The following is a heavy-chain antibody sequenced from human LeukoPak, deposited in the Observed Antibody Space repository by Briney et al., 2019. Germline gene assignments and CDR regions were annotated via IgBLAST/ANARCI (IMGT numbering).Heavy chain of an antibody. Sequence: GGSLRLSCAASGFTFSSYAMSWVRHAPGKGLEWVSAISGSGGSTYYADSVKGRFTISRDNSKNTLYLQLNSLRAEDTAVYYCAKGTYGSGSYYAFDYWGQGTLVTVSS. CDR3: AKGTYGSGSYYAFDY. CDR2: ISGSGGST. D-gene: IGHD3-10*01. CDR1: GFTFSSYA. V-gene: IGHV3-23*01. J-gene: IGHJ4*02.